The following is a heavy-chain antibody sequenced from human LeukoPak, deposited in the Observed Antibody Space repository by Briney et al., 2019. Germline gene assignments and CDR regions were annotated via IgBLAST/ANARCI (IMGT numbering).Heavy chain of an antibody. V-gene: IGHV4-61*02. CDR3: ARARLPYGPYFDS. D-gene: IGHD4-17*01. J-gene: IGHJ4*02. CDR2: IYVTGTT. CDR1: DNSISSGSYY. Sequence: SETLSLTCTVSDNSISSGSYYWSWIRQPAGKGLEWIGRIYVTGTTNYNLSLKSRVTISINTSKMQFSLKLRSVTVEDTGVYYCARARLPYGPYFDSWGQGTLVTVSS.